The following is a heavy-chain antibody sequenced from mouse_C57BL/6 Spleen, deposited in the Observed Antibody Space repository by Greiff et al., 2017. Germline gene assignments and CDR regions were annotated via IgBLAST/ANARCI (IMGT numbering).Heavy chain of an antibody. J-gene: IGHJ2*01. CDR3: TTPINTVVYFDY. CDR2: IYPGTGGT. Sequence: EVQLVESGAELVRPGASVKLSCTASGFNINDYYMHWVKQRPEQGLEWIGWIYPGTGGTEYDSKFQGKATITADTSSNTVYLQLSRLTSEDTAVYYCTTPINTVVYFDYWGQGTTLTVSS. D-gene: IGHD1-1*01. V-gene: IGHV14-4*01. CDR1: GFNINDYY.